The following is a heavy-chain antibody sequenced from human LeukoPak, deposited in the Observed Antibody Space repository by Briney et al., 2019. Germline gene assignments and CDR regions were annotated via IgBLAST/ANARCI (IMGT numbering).Heavy chain of an antibody. V-gene: IGHV1-2*04. Sequence: GASVKVSCKASGYTFTGYYMHWVRQAPGQGLEWMGWINPNSGGTNYAQKFQGWVTMTRDTSISTAYMELSRLRSDDTAVYYCARAGYYDILTGLQGAFDIWGQGTMVTVSS. CDR1: GYTFTGYY. J-gene: IGHJ3*02. CDR3: ARAGYYDILTGLQGAFDI. D-gene: IGHD3-9*01. CDR2: INPNSGGT.